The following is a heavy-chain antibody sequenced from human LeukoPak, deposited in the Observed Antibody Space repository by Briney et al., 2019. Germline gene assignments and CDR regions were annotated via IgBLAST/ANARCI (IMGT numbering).Heavy chain of an antibody. V-gene: IGHV1-2*02. CDR2: INPNSGAT. J-gene: IGHJ4*02. D-gene: IGHD3-22*01. Sequence: ASVKVSCKASGYTFTGHYMHWVGQAPGQGPEWMGWINPNSGATKYAQTLQGRVTMTRDTSISIVYMELSRLTTDDTAVYYCARALRYDDSSGYYAYWGQGTLVTVSS. CDR1: GYTFTGHY. CDR3: ARALRYDDSSGYYAY.